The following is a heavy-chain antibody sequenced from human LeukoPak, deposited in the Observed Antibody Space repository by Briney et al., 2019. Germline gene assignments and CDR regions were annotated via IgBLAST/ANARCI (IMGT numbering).Heavy chain of an antibody. CDR1: GFTFSSYG. V-gene: IGHV3-30*02. D-gene: IGHD4-11*01. Sequence: GGSLRLFCAASGFTFSSYGMYWVRQAPGKGLEWVAFIRYDGSNKYYADSVKGRFPISRDNSKNTLYLQMNSLRVEDTAVYYCAKAQYSNHDWFDSWGQGTLVTVSS. CDR3: AKAQYSNHDWFDS. CDR2: IRYDGSNK. J-gene: IGHJ5*01.